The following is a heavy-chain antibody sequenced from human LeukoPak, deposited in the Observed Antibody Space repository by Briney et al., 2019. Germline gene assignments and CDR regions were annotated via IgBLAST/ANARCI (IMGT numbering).Heavy chain of an antibody. D-gene: IGHD6-13*01. V-gene: IGHV1-2*06. J-gene: IGHJ5*02. CDR2: INPNSGGT. CDR1: GYTFTDYY. CDR3: AKCGDFIAASYNWFDP. Sequence: SVKVSCKSSGYTFTDYYMHWVRQAPGQGLEWMGLINPNSGGTKYAQKFQGRVTMTMDTSISTAYMELNRLTSDDTAVYYCAKCGDFIAASYNWFDPWGPGTLVTVSS.